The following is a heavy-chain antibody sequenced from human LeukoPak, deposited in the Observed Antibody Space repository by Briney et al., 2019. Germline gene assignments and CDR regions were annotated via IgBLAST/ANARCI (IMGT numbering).Heavy chain of an antibody. CDR1: GGSISSYY. D-gene: IGHD3-10*01. J-gene: IGHJ3*02. CDR3: ARGGVGYMWFGELWAFDI. V-gene: IGHV4-59*01. Sequence: SETLSLTCTVSGGSISSYYWSWIRQPPGKGLEWIGYIYYSGSTNYNPSLKGRVTISVDTSKNQFSLKLSSVTAADTAVYYCARGGVGYMWFGELWAFDIWGQGTMVTVSS. CDR2: IYYSGST.